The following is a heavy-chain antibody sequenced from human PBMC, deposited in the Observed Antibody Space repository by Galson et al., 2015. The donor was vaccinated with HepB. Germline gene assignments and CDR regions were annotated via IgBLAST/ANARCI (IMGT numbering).Heavy chain of an antibody. CDR2: ITNDGAGT. CDR3: VKEDILSGFLVGSFHV. D-gene: IGHD3-9*01. Sequence: SLRLSCAASGFNFNYYAMHWVRQAPGRGLEYISGITNDGAGTNYADSVRGRFTISRDNSRKSLNLQMTSLRPDGTALYYCVKEDILSGFLVGSFHVWGQGTMVTVSS. J-gene: IGHJ3*01. CDR1: GFNFNYYA. V-gene: IGHV3-64D*08.